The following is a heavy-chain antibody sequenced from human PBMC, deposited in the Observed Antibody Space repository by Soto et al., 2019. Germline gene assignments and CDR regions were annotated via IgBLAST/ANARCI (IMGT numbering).Heavy chain of an antibody. CDR3: TRVAASGYYYYYMDV. CDR2: IRSKAYGGTT. V-gene: IGHV3-49*03. D-gene: IGHD2-15*01. Sequence: GGSLRLSCTASGFTFGDYAMSWFRQAPGKGLEWVGFIRSKAYGGTTEYAASVKGRLTISRDDSKSIAYLQMNSLKTEDTAVYYCTRVAASGYYYYYMDVWGKGTTVTVSS. J-gene: IGHJ6*03. CDR1: GFTFGDYA.